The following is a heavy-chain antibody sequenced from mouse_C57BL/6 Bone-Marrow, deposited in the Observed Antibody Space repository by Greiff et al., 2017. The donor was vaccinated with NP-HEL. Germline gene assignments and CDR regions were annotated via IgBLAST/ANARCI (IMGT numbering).Heavy chain of an antibody. CDR3: ARERNYYGYYFDY. J-gene: IGHJ2*01. V-gene: IGHV1-64*01. D-gene: IGHD1-1*01. CDR2: IHPNSGST. Sequence: QVQLQQPGAELVKPGASVKLSCKASGYTFTSYWMHWVKQRPGRGLEWIGMIHPNSGSTNYNEKFKSKATLTVDKSSSTAYMQLSSLTSEDSAVYYCARERNYYGYYFDYWGQGTTLTVSS. CDR1: GYTFTSYW.